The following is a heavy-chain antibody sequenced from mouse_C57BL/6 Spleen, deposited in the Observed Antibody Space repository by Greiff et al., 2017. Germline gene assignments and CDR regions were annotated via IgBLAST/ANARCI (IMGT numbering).Heavy chain of an antibody. CDR3: ARWGDSSGYVAWFAY. J-gene: IGHJ3*01. Sequence: VQLQQSGPELVKPGASVKISCKASGYTFTDYYMNWVKQSHGKSLEWIGDINPNNGGTSYNQKFKGKATLTVDKSSSTAYMELRSLTSEDSAVYYCARWGDSSGYVAWFAYWGQGTLVTVSA. D-gene: IGHD3-2*02. CDR2: INPNNGGT. CDR1: GYTFTDYY. V-gene: IGHV1-26*01.